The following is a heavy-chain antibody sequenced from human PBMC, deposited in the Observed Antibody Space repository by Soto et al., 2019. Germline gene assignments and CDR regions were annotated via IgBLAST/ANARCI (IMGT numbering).Heavy chain of an antibody. CDR1: GGTFSSYA. CDR3: ARARGYSYGNYYYYYYGMDV. V-gene: IGHV1-69*01. Sequence: SVKVSCKASGGTFSSYAISWVRQAPGQVLEWMGGIIPIFGTANYAQKFQGRVTITADESTSTAYMELSSLRSEDTAVYYCARARGYSYGNYYYYYYGMDVWGQGTTV. J-gene: IGHJ6*02. D-gene: IGHD5-18*01. CDR2: IIPIFGTA.